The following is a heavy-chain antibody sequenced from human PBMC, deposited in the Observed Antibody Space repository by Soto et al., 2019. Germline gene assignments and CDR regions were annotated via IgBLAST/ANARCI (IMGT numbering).Heavy chain of an antibody. CDR2: ISYDGTNK. V-gene: IGHV3-30*18. Sequence: HPGGSLRLSCAASGFTFVTFVMHWVRQSPGKGPEWVALISYDGTNKFYADSVKGRFTISRDNSRNTLYLQMNSLTVDDTAVYYCAKGPHIVVVPATISHWGQGTLVTVSS. D-gene: IGHD2-2*01. CDR3: AKGPHIVVVPATISH. CDR1: GFTFVTFV. J-gene: IGHJ4*02.